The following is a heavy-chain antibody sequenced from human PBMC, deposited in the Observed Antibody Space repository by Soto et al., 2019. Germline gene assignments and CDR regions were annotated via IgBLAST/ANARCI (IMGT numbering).Heavy chain of an antibody. Sequence: SETLSLSCAVSGGSISSGGYSWSWIRQPPGKGLEWIGYIYHSGSTYYNPSLKSRVTISVDTSKNQFSLKLSSVTAADTAVYYCARGIDFWSGYHNYYGMDVWGQRSTDTVSS. V-gene: IGHV4-30-2*05. J-gene: IGHJ6*02. CDR3: ARGIDFWSGYHNYYGMDV. CDR2: IYHSGST. CDR1: GGSISSGGYS. D-gene: IGHD3-3*01.